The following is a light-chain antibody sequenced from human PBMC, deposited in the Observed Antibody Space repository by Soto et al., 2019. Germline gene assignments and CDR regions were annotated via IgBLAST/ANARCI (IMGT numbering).Light chain of an antibody. Sequence: EIVMTQSPATLSVSPGERATLSCRASQSVSSNLAWYRQKPGQAPRLLIYGASTRATGIPARFSGSGSGTEVTLTVSRLQSEDVAVYYCQQYNRWAKTFGQGTKVEIK. CDR1: QSVSSN. J-gene: IGKJ1*01. CDR2: GAS. CDR3: QQYNRWAKT. V-gene: IGKV3-15*01.